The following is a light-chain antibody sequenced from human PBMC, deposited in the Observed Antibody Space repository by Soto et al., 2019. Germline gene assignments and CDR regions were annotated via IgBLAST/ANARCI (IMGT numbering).Light chain of an antibody. CDR2: DVS. CDR1: SSDIGTYNY. CDR3: SSYSSSSTLLL. V-gene: IGLV2-14*01. Sequence: QSALTQPASVSGSPGQSITISCTGTSSDIGTYNYVSWSQHHPGKVPKLMIYDVSNRPSGVSNRFSGSKSGNTASLTISGLQAEDEADYYCSSYSSSSTLLLFGGGTKLTVL. J-gene: IGLJ2*01.